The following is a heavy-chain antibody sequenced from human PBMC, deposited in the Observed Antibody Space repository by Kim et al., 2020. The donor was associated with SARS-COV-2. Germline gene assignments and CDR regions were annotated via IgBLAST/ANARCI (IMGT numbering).Heavy chain of an antibody. CDR1: GYSFTSYW. CDR2: IDPSDSYT. CDR3: ARGDIVVVPAANYYYGMDV. V-gene: IGHV5-10-1*01. J-gene: IGHJ6*02. D-gene: IGHD2-2*01. Sequence: GESLKISCKGSGYSFTSYWISWVRQMPGKGLEWMGRIDPSDSYTNYSPSFQGHVTISADKSISTAYLQWSSLKASDTAMYYCARGDIVVVPAANYYYGMDVWGQGTTVTVSS.